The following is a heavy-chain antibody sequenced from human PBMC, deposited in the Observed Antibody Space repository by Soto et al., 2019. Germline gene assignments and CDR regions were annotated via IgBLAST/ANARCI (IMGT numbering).Heavy chain of an antibody. J-gene: IGHJ5*02. CDR2: ISSSGSTI. Sequence: GGSLRLSCAASGFTFSDYYMSWIRQAPGKGLEWVSYISSSGSTIYYADSVKGRFTISRDNAKNSLYLQMNSLRAEDTAVYYCARDYLGYCISTSCLNWFDPWGQGTLVTVSS. CDR3: ARDYLGYCISTSCLNWFDP. V-gene: IGHV3-11*01. CDR1: GFTFSDYY. D-gene: IGHD2-2*01.